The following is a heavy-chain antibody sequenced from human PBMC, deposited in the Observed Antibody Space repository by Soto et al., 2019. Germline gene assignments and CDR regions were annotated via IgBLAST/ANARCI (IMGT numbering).Heavy chain of an antibody. V-gene: IGHV4-39*01. CDR3: ASTDSPMEWLPDYYYYYYMDV. J-gene: IGHJ6*03. D-gene: IGHD5-12*01. CDR1: GGSISSSSYY. CDR2: IYYSGST. Sequence: SETLSLTCTVSGGSISSSSYYWGWIRQPPGKGLEWIGSIYYSGSTYYNPSLKSRVTITVDTSKNQFSLKLSSVTAADTAVYYCASTDSPMEWLPDYYYYYYMDVWGKGTTVTVSS.